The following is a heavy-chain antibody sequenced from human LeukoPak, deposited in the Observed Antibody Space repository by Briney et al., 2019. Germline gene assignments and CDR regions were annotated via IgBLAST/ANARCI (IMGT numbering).Heavy chain of an antibody. CDR2: IKQDGSEK. V-gene: IGHV3-7*01. D-gene: IGHD3-3*01. CDR1: GFTFSSYW. J-gene: IGHJ4*02. CDR3: ARDLPYDFWSGYYQLFDY. Sequence: PGGSLRLSCAASGFTFSSYWMSWVRQAPGKGLESVANIKQDGSEKYYVDSVKGRFTISRDNAKNSLYLQMNSLRAEDTAVYYCARDLPYDFWSGYYQLFDYWGQGTLVTVSS.